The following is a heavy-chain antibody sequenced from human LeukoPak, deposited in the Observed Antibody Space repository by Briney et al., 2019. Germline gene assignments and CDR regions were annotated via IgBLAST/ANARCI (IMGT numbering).Heavy chain of an antibody. J-gene: IGHJ4*02. CDR3: ARGDSSSWYYFDY. CDR2: ISSSSSYI. Sequence: GGSLRLSCAASGFTFSSYSMNWVRQAPGKGLEWVSSISSSSSYIYYADSVKGRFTISRDNAKSSLYLQMNSLRAEDTAVYYCARGDSSSWYYFDYWGQGTLVTVSS. CDR1: GFTFSSYS. V-gene: IGHV3-21*01. D-gene: IGHD6-13*01.